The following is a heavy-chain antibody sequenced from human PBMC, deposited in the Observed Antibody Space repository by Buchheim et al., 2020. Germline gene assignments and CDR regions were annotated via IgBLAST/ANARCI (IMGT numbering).Heavy chain of an antibody. CDR1: GFTFSAYW. Sequence: EVQLVESGGGLVQPGGSLRLSCAASGFTFSAYWMHWVRQAPGKGLVWVSRINNDVSTTIYADSVKGRFTLSRDNAKNTVYLQMNSLRAEDTAVDYCIRALSNPRDAYWGQGT. D-gene: IGHD5-24*01. J-gene: IGHJ4*02. CDR2: INNDVSTT. V-gene: IGHV3-74*01. CDR3: IRALSNPRDAY.